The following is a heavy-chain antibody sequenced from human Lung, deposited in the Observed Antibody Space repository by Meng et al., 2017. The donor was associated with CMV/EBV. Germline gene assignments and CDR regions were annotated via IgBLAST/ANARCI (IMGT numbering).Heavy chain of an antibody. CDR1: GYTFTDYY. Sequence: ASVXVSXKASGYTFTDYYIHWVRLAPGQGLEWMGRINPYSGDTHFAQNLQGRVTMTRDTSISTAYMELTSLKTDDTAIDYCARDPSAGVWSGYQEDWGQGAMVTVSS. J-gene: IGHJ4*03. CDR2: INPYSGDT. D-gene: IGHD3-3*01. V-gene: IGHV1-2*02. CDR3: ARDPSAGVWSGYQED.